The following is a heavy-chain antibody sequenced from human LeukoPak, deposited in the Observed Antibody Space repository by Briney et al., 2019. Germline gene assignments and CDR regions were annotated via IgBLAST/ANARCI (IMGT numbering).Heavy chain of an antibody. CDR3: ARSTYYDSSGYYYFGY. J-gene: IGHJ4*02. CDR1: GYTFTSYD. D-gene: IGHD3-22*01. CDR2: MNPNSGDT. V-gene: IGHV1-8*01. Sequence: ASVKVSCKASGYTFTSYDINWVRQATGQGLEWMGWMNPNSGDTSYAREFQGRVTMTRDTSISTAYMELSRLRSDDTAVYYCARSTYYDSSGYYYFGYWGQGTLVTVSS.